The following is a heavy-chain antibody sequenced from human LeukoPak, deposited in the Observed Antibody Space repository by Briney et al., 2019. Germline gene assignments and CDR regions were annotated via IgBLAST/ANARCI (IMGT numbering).Heavy chain of an antibody. Sequence: SETLSLTCTVSGGSISSSSYYWGWIRQPPGKGLEWIGSIYYSGSTNYNPSLKSRVTISVDKSKNQFSLKLSSVTAADTAVYYCARDQGGLGAAGWLTALDYWGQGTLVTVSS. CDR1: GGSISSSSYY. CDR3: ARDQGGLGAAGWLTALDY. J-gene: IGHJ4*02. CDR2: IYYSGST. D-gene: IGHD6-13*01. V-gene: IGHV4-39*07.